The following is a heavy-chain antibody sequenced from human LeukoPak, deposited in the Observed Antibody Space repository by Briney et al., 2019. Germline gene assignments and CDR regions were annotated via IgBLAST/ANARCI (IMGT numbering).Heavy chain of an antibody. CDR1: GFTFRNYA. D-gene: IGHD5-12*01. V-gene: IGHV3-64D*06. CDR3: VKDGQRRGYSGYDYLDY. J-gene: IGHJ4*02. CDR2: LSSNEVGT. Sequence: GGSLRLSCSASGFTFRNYAMHWVRQAPGKGLEYVSGLSSNEVGTYYADSVKGRFTISRDNSKSTLYLQMSSLTTEDTAVYYCVKDGQRRGYSGYDYLDYWGQGTPVTVSS.